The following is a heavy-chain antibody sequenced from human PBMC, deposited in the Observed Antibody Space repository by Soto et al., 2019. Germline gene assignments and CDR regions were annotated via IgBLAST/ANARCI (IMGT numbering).Heavy chain of an antibody. Sequence: SETLSLTCTVSGGSIRSFYWSWIRQPPGKGLEWIGYIYYSGSTNYNPSLKSRVTISVDTSKNQFSLKLSSVTAADTAVYYCARLDHYYDKPGYWGQGTLVTVS. CDR3: ARLDHYYDKPGY. CDR1: GGSIRSFY. V-gene: IGHV4-59*08. CDR2: IYYSGST. D-gene: IGHD3-22*01. J-gene: IGHJ4*02.